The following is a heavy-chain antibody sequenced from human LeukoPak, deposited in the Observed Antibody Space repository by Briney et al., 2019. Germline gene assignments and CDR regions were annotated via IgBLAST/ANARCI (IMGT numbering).Heavy chain of an antibody. Sequence: GRSLRLSCAASGFTLNSSAMYWVRQAPGQGLEWFSGIFGRGGSPHYADSVKGRFTISRDNSQEIVYLQLDSLRVEDTALYYCGKTTVGYSSGRYPGWPVDYWGQGALVTVSS. CDR1: GFTLNSSA. J-gene: IGHJ4*02. CDR3: GKTTVGYSSGRYPGWPVDY. V-gene: IGHV3-23*01. CDR2: IFGRGGSP. D-gene: IGHD2-15*01.